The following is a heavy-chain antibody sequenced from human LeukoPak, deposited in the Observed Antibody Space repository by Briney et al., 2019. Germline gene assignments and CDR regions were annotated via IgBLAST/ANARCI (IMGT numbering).Heavy chain of an antibody. J-gene: IGHJ4*02. V-gene: IGHV4-31*03. CDR3: ARSDTSNYYVDY. Sequence: SETLSLTCTVSGGSISSGGYYWSWIRQYPGKGLEWIGYIYSSGSTYYNPSLKSRVTISVDPSKDQFSLKLSSVTAADMAVYYCARSDTSNYYVDYWGQGTLITVSS. CDR1: GGSISSGGYY. CDR2: IYSSGST. D-gene: IGHD3-9*01.